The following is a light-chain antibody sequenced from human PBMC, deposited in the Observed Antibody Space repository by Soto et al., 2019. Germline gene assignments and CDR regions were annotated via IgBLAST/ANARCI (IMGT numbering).Light chain of an antibody. CDR1: SSDVGSYNL. CDR3: CSYAGSSTYVL. CDR2: EDS. V-gene: IGLV2-23*01. J-gene: IGLJ2*01. Sequence: QSALTQPASVSGSPGQSITSSCTGTSSDVGSYNLVSWYQQHPGKVPKLMIYEDSRRPSGVSNRFSGSKSGNTASLTISGLQAEDEADYYCCSYAGSSTYVLFGGGTKLTVL.